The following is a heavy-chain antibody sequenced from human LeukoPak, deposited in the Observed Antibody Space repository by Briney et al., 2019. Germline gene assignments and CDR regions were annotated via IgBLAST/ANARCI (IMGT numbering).Heavy chain of an antibody. D-gene: IGHD3-16*02. CDR3: ARGSGNYVWGSYRNFDY. CDR2: ISAYNGNT. J-gene: IGHJ4*02. Sequence: GASVKVSCKASGYTFTSYGISWVRQAPGQGLEWMGWISAYNGNTNYAQKLQGRVTMTTDTSTSTAYMELRSLRPDDTAVYYCARGSGNYVWGSYRNFDYWGQGTLVTVSS. V-gene: IGHV1-18*04. CDR1: GYTFTSYG.